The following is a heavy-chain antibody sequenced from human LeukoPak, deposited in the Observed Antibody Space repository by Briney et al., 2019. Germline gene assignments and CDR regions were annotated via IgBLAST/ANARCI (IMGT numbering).Heavy chain of an antibody. D-gene: IGHD3-16*02. V-gene: IGHV3-33*01. Sequence: GGSLRLSCAASGFTFSSYGMHWVRQAPGKGLEWVAVIWYDGSNKYYADSVKGRFTISRDNSKNTLYLQMNSLRAEDTAVYYCATPSSYVWGSYRQLFDYWGQGTLVTVSS. CDR2: IWYDGSNK. CDR3: ATPSSYVWGSYRQLFDY. J-gene: IGHJ4*02. CDR1: GFTFSSYG.